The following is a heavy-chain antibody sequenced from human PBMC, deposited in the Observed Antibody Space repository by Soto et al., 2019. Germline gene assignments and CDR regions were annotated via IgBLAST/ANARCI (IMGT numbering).Heavy chain of an antibody. CDR2: ITGDGRNT. D-gene: IGHD3-16*01. J-gene: IGHJ6*02. CDR3: AKGRPSLGGTGRGAMDV. Sequence: PGGSLRLSCAAPRFTFSRFAMSWVRQAPGKGLEWVSGITGDGRNTYYANSMEGRFTVSRDNSKDTLYLQMNSLRADDTAAYYCAKGRPSLGGTGRGAMDVWGQGTTVTVSS. V-gene: IGHV3-23*01. CDR1: RFTFSRFA.